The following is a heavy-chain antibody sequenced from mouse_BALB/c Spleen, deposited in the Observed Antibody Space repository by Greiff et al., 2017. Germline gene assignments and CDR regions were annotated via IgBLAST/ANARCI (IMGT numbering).Heavy chain of an antibody. V-gene: IGHV5-9-4*01. CDR3: ARSLLRGAMDY. Sequence: EVKLVESGGGLVKPGGSLKLSCAASGFTFSSYAMSWVRQSPEKRLEWVAEISSGGSYTYYPDTVTGRFTISRDNAKNTLYLEMSSLRSEDTAMYYCARSLLRGAMDYWGQGTSVTVSS. CDR2: ISSGGSYT. D-gene: IGHD1-1*01. J-gene: IGHJ4*01. CDR1: GFTFSSYA.